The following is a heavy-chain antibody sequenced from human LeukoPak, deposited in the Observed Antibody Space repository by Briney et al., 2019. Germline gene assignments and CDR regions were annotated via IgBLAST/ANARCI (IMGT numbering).Heavy chain of an antibody. D-gene: IGHD2/OR15-2a*01. Sequence: GRSLRLSCAASGFTFSSYGMHWVRQAPGKGLEWVALVWYDGSNKYYTDSVKGRLTISRDNSKNTLYLQMNSLRAEDTAVYYCAREGPRGNSQFDYWGQGTLVTVSS. V-gene: IGHV3-33*01. CDR3: AREGPRGNSQFDY. CDR2: VWYDGSNK. CDR1: GFTFSSYG. J-gene: IGHJ4*02.